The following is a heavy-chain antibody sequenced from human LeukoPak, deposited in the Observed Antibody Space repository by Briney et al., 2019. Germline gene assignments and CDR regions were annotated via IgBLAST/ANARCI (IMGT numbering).Heavy chain of an antibody. V-gene: IGHV4-4*07. D-gene: IGHD6-13*01. J-gene: IGHJ4*02. CDR1: GGSISSYY. CDR3: ARMYSSSWPFDY. CDR2: IYTSGST. Sequence: SETLSLTCTVSGGSISSYYWSWIRQPAGKGLEWIGRIYTSGSTNYNPSLKSQVTMSVDTSKNQFSLKLSSVTAADTAVYYCARMYSSSWPFDYWGQGTLVTVSS.